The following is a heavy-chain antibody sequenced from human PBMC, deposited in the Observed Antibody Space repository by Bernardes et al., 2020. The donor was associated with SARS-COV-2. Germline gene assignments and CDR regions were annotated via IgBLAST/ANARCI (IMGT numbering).Heavy chain of an antibody. D-gene: IGHD6-19*01. CDR1: GYSFTSYW. J-gene: IGHJ3*02. V-gene: IGHV5-51*01. CDR2: IYPGDFDT. Sequence: ESLRISCEGSGYSFTSYWIGWVRQMPGRGLGWRGIIYPGDFDTRYSPSFQGQVTIPADKSISPAYLQWTSLKAWDTAMYYCARHREGSLGGGYRSGWYGQNDAFDIWGQGTMVTVYS. CDR3: ARHREGSLGGGYRSGWYGQNDAFDI.